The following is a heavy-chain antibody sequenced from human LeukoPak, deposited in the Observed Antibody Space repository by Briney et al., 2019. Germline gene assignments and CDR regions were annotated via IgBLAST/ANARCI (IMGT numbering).Heavy chain of an antibody. V-gene: IGHV4-34*01. CDR3: ARGGYYYDSSGYYPDY. D-gene: IGHD3-22*01. Sequence: SETLSLTCAVYGGSFSGYYWSWIRQPPGKGLEWIREINHSGSTNYNPSLKSRVTISVDTSKNQFSLKLSSVTAADTAVYYCARGGYYYDSSGYYPDYWGQGTLVTVSS. J-gene: IGHJ4*02. CDR1: GGSFSGYY. CDR2: INHSGST.